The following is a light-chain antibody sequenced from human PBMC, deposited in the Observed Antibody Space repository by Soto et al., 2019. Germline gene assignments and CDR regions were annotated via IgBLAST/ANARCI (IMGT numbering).Light chain of an antibody. V-gene: IGLV2-11*01. CDR2: DVT. CDR1: SSDVGGYNY. CDR3: CSYAGSYTWV. J-gene: IGLJ3*02. Sequence: QSALTQPRSVSGSPGQSVTISCTGTSSDVGGYNYVSWYQQHPGKAPKLMIYDVTKRSSGVPDRFSGAKSGNMASLTISGLQAEDEADYYCCSYAGSYTWVFGGGTKLTVL.